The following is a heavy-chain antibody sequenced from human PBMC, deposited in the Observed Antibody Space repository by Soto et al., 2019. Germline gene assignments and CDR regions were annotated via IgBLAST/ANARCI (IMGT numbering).Heavy chain of an antibody. CDR2: ISANDVGT. D-gene: IGHD1-20*01. V-gene: IGHV3-23*01. J-gene: IGHJ4*02. CDR3: AKAKNDYNWDNRPPFDY. Sequence: GGSLRLSCEASGFTLRNYAMTWVRQAPGKGLEWVSLISANDVGTYYAESVKTRFTISTDQSRNTVYLQMDSLRADDTAIYYCAKAKNDYNWDNRPPFDYWGQGTLVTVSP. CDR1: GFTLRNYA.